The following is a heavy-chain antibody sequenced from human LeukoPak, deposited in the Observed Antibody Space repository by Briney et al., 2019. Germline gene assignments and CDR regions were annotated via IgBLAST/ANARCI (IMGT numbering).Heavy chain of an antibody. J-gene: IGHJ2*01. D-gene: IGHD4-23*01. CDR2: ISSSGSII. CDR1: GFSFSSYE. V-gene: IGHV3-48*03. CDR3: ARVGFYGGNSDWYFDL. Sequence: GGSLRLSCAASGFSFSSYEVNWVRQAPGKGLEWVSYISSSGSIIYYADSVKGRFTISRDNAKNSLYLQMNSLRAEDTAVYYCARVGFYGGNSDWYFDLWGRGTLVTVSS.